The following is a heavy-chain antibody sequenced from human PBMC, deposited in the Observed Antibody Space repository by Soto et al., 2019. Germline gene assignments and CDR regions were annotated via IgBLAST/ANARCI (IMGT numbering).Heavy chain of an antibody. D-gene: IGHD3-22*01. Sequence: SETLSLTCAVYGGSFSGYYWSWIRQPPGKGLEWIGEINHSGRINYNPSLKSRVIISVDTSRNQFSLKLRSVTAAETAIYYFARGNGMILAVQGDAPDKYYLDSWSQGILVTVSS. J-gene: IGHJ4*02. V-gene: IGHV4-34*01. CDR3: ARGNGMILAVQGDAPDKYYLDS. CDR1: GGSFSGYY. CDR2: INHSGRI.